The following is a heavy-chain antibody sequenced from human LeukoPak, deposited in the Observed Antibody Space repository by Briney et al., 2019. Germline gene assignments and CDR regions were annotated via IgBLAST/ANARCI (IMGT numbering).Heavy chain of an antibody. D-gene: IGHD4-23*01. V-gene: IGHV4-39*07. CDR1: GGSISSSSYY. J-gene: IGHJ3*02. Sequence: PSETLSLTCTVSGGSISSSSYYWGWIRQPPGKGLEWIGSIYYSGSTYYNPSLKSRVTISVDTSKNQFSLKLSSVTAADTAVYSCARHQRGNSDAFDIWGQGTVVTVSS. CDR2: IYYSGST. CDR3: ARHQRGNSDAFDI.